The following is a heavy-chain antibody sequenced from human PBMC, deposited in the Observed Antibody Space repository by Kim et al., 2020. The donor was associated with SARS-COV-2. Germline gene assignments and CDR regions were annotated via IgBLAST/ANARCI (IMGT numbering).Heavy chain of an antibody. CDR3: ARDSGPDVLRYFGY. Sequence: NPSLKSRVTISVDTSKNQFSLKLSAVTAADTAVYYCARDSGPDVLRYFGYWGQGTLVTVSS. D-gene: IGHD3-9*01. J-gene: IGHJ4*02. V-gene: IGHV4-31*02.